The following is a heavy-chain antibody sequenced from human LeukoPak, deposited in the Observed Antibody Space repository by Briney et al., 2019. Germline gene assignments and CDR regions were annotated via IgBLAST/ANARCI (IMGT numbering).Heavy chain of an antibody. CDR1: GFTFSTSE. J-gene: IGHJ4*02. Sequence: GGSLRLSCAASGFTFSTSEMNWVRQAPGKGLEWVSYISTSAGTIYYADSVKGRFTVSRDNAENSLYLQMNSLRAEDTAVYYCARKGYTGNYLYFDYWGQGTLVTVSS. D-gene: IGHD1-26*01. CDR2: ISTSAGTI. V-gene: IGHV3-48*03. CDR3: ARKGYTGNYLYFDY.